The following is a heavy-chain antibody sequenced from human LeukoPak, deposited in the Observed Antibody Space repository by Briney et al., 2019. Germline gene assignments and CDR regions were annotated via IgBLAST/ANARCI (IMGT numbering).Heavy chain of an antibody. J-gene: IGHJ4*02. V-gene: IGHV3-7*01. CDR3: ARWLELMRNFDW. Sequence: GGCLRLSCVGSGFTFSDYWMSWVRQAPGKGLEWVANIKQDGSAKDYVDALKGRFTISRDNAKNSLYLQMNSLRAEDTAVYYCARWLELMRNFDWWGQGTLVTVSS. D-gene: IGHD5-24*01. CDR1: GFTFSDYW. CDR2: IKQDGSAK.